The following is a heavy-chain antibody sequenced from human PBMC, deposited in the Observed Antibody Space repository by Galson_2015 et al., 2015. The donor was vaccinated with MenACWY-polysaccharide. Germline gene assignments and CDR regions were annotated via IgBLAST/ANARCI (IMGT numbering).Heavy chain of an antibody. J-gene: IGHJ5*02. CDR2: ITGAGGAT. CDR1: GFTFSNYA. V-gene: IGHV3-23*01. Sequence: SLRLSCAASGFTFSNYAMTWVRQAPGKGLEWVSAITGAGGATYYADFVKGRFTISRDNSKNSLYLQMNSLRAEDTAVYYCAKKGCTTTSCTDNWFHPWGQGTLVTVSS. D-gene: IGHD2-2*01. CDR3: AKKGCTTTSCTDNWFHP.